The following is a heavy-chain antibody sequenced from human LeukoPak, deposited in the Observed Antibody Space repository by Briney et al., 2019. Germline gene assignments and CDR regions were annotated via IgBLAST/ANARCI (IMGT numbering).Heavy chain of an antibody. V-gene: IGHV3-30*18. D-gene: IGHD2-2*01. CDR1: GFTFSSYG. CDR2: ISYDGSNK. Sequence: PGGSLRLSCAASGFTFSSYGMHWVRQAPGKGLEWVAVISYDGSNKYYADSVKCRFTISRDNSKNTLYLQMNSLRAEDTAVYYCAKDSCSSTSCYAGNNWFVPWGQGDLVTVSS. CDR3: AKDSCSSTSCYAGNNWFVP. J-gene: IGHJ5*02.